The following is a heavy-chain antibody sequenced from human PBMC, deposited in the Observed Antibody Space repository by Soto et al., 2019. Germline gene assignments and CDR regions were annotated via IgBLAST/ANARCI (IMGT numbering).Heavy chain of an antibody. Sequence: ASVKVSCKASGYTFTSYGISWVRQAPGQGLEWMGWISAYNGNTNYAQKLQGRVTMTTDTSTSTAYMELRSLRSDDTAVYYCVRTPTYYYDSSGYYYHGPLHFDYGGQGTLVTVSS. CDR1: GYTFTSYG. V-gene: IGHV1-18*01. D-gene: IGHD3-22*01. CDR3: VRTPTYYYDSSGYYYHGPLHFDY. J-gene: IGHJ4*02. CDR2: ISAYNGNT.